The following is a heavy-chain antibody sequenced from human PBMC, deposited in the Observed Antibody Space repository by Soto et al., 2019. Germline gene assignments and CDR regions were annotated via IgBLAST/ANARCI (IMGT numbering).Heavy chain of an antibody. CDR1: GYTFTSYG. D-gene: IGHD3-9*01. J-gene: IGHJ6*02. Sequence: ASVKVSCKASGYTFTSYGISWVRQAPGQGLEWMGWISAYNGNTNYAQKLQGRVTMTTDTSTSTAYMELRSLRSDDTAVYYCARVSLNYDILAGYYSGRYGMDVWGQGTTVTVSS. CDR3: ARVSLNYDILAGYYSGRYGMDV. CDR2: ISAYNGNT. V-gene: IGHV1-18*04.